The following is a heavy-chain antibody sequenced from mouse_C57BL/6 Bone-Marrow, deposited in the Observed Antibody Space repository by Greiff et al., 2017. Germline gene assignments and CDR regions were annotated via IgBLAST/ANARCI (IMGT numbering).Heavy chain of an antibody. CDR1: GYTFTSYW. D-gene: IGHD2-2*01. Sequence: QVQLQQPGAELVMPGASVKLSCKASGYTFTSYWMHWVKQRPGQGLEWIGEIDPSDSYTNYNQKFKGKSTLTVDKSSRTAYMQLSSLTSEDSAVYYCAREAWLRRRDYAMDYWGQGTSVTVSS. CDR3: AREAWLRRRDYAMDY. J-gene: IGHJ4*01. V-gene: IGHV1-69*01. CDR2: IDPSDSYT.